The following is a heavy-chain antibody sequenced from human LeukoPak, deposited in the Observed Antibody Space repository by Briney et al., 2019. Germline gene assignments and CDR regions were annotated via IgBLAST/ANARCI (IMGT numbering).Heavy chain of an antibody. Sequence: GGSLRLSCSVSGFTFSNYGMHGVRQAPGKGLEWVAVISHDGINKYYADAVKGRFTISRDNSKNTLDLQMNSLRGEDTAVYYCAKDLRGFLYYFDYWGQGILVTVSS. CDR2: ISHDGINK. CDR1: GFTFSNYG. V-gene: IGHV3-30*18. J-gene: IGHJ4*02. D-gene: IGHD5-12*01. CDR3: AKDLRGFLYYFDY.